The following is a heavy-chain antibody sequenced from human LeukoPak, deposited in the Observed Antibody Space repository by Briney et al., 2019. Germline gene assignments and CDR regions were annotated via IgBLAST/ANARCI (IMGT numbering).Heavy chain of an antibody. J-gene: IGHJ6*03. Sequence: GGSLRLSCAASGFTFSSYWMSWVRQAPGKGLEWVSAISGSGGSTYYADSVKGRFTISRDNSKNTLYLQMNSLRAEDTAVYYCAKDPGTYGAYYYYYYMDVWGKGTTVTVSS. V-gene: IGHV3-23*01. D-gene: IGHD4-17*01. CDR3: AKDPGTYGAYYYYYYMDV. CDR2: ISGSGGST. CDR1: GFTFSSYW.